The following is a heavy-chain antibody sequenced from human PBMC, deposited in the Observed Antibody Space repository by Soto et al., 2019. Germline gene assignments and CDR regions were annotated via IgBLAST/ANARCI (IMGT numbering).Heavy chain of an antibody. J-gene: IGHJ4*02. D-gene: IGHD3-10*01. Sequence: EVQLLESGGGLVQPGGSLRLSCGASGFTLSSYAMSWVRQAPGKGLEWVSGISGTGGSINYADSMKGRFTISRDNSKNTLYLQMNSLRAEDTAVYYCAREGFTMVRGVFITAGFCDYWGQGTLVTVSS. V-gene: IGHV3-23*01. CDR1: GFTLSSYA. CDR2: ISGTGGSI. CDR3: AREGFTMVRGVFITAGFCDY.